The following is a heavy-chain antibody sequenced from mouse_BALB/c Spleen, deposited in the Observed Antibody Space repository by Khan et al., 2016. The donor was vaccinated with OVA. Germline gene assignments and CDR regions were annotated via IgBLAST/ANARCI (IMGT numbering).Heavy chain of an antibody. Sequence: QVQLKQSGAELARPGASVKMSCKATGYTFTNYTMHWVKQRPGQGLEWIGYINPSSGYTNYNQKFKDKATLTADKSSSQAYRQRTCLSSGDSAGYCWLRIPGPPYFFDCWGQGTTLTVSA. V-gene: IGHV1-4*01. CDR2: INPSSGYT. J-gene: IGHJ2*01. CDR3: LRIPGPPYFFDC. CDR1: GYTFTNYT.